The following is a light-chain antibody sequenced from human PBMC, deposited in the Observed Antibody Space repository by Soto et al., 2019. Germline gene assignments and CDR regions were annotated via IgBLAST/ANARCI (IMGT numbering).Light chain of an antibody. CDR2: SNN. V-gene: IGLV1-44*01. Sequence: QSVLTQPPSASGTPGQRVTISCSGSSSNIGINTVNWYQQLPGTAPKLLIYSNNQRPSGVPDRFSGSKSGTSASLAISGLQSEDEDDYYCAAWDDSLNVVVFGGGTQLTVL. J-gene: IGLJ2*01. CDR1: SSNIGINT. CDR3: AAWDDSLNVVV.